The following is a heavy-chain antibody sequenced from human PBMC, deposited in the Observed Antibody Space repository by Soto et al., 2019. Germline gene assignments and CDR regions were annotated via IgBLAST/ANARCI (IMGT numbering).Heavy chain of an antibody. CDR3: AKDSGKGAYFDY. CDR1: GFTFSDHY. Sequence: EVQLVESGGGLVQPGGSQRLSCAASGFTFSDHYMDWVRQAPGKGLEWVGRIRNKANSYTTDYAASVKGRFTISRDDSKDSLYLKMNSLKTEDKAIYYCAKDSGKGAYFDYWGHGTLATVSS. J-gene: IGHJ4*01. CDR2: IRNKANSYTT. V-gene: IGHV3-72*01. D-gene: IGHD1-26*01.